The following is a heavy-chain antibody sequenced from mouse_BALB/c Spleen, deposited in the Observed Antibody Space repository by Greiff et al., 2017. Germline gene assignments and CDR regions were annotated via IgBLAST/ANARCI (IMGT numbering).Heavy chain of an antibody. V-gene: IGHV2-6-7*01. CDR1: GFSLTGYG. J-gene: IGHJ3*01. Sequence: QVQLKQSGPGLVAPSQSLSITCTVSGFSLTGYGVNWVRQPPGKGLEWLGMIWGDGSRDYNSALKSRLSISKDNSKSQVFLKMNSLQTDDTARYYCARGGRSAWLAYWGQGTLVTVSA. CDR2: IWGDGSR. D-gene: IGHD1-1*01. CDR3: ARGGRSAWLAY.